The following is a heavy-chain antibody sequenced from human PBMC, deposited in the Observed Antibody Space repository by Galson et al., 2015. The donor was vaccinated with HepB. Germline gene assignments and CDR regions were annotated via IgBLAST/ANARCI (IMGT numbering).Heavy chain of an antibody. J-gene: IGHJ4*02. V-gene: IGHV1-69*13. D-gene: IGHD6-19*01. Sequence: SVKVSCKASGGTFSSYAISWVRQAPGQGLEWMGGIIPIFGTANYAQKFQGRVTITADESTSTAYMELSSLRSEDTAVYYCASGSVAVAGTGVVCNYWGQGTLVTVSS. CDR3: ASGSVAVAGTGVVCNY. CDR2: IIPIFGTA. CDR1: GGTFSSYA.